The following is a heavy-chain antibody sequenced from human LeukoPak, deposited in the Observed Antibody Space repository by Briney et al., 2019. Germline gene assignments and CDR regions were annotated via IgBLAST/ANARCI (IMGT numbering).Heavy chain of an antibody. CDR1: GFTFSNYA. CDR2: ISGSGDST. Sequence: PGGSLRLSCAASGFTFSNYAMSWVRQTPGKGLEWVSAISGSGDSTYYTDSVKVRFTISRDNSKNTLYLQMNSLRAEDSALYYCAKRCESGIGSLYYFDSWGQGTLVTVSS. CDR3: AKRCESGIGSLYYFDS. J-gene: IGHJ4*02. D-gene: IGHD2-15*01. V-gene: IGHV3-23*01.